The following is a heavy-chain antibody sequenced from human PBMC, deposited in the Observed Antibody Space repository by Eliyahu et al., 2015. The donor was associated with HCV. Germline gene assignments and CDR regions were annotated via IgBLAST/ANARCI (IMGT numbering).Heavy chain of an antibody. J-gene: IGHJ4*02. V-gene: IGHV3-21*01. CDR1: GFTFSIYN. Sequence: EVQLVESGGGLVKPGESLRLSCAASGFTFSIYNMNWVRQAPGKGLEWVSSISSGSTYIYYADSVKGRFTISRDNAKNSLYLQMNSLRAEDTAVYYCARDHGITREYDYWGQGTLVTVSS. CDR3: ARDHGITREYDY. D-gene: IGHD3-10*01. CDR2: ISSGSTYI.